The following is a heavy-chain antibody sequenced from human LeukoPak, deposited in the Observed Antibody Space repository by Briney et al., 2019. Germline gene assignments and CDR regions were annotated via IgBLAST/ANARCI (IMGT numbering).Heavy chain of an antibody. Sequence: SVKVSCKASGGTFSSYAISWVRQAPGQGLEWMGRIIPILGIANYAQKIQGRVTITADKSTSTAYMELSSLRSEDTAVYYCASPKGSSSWYRSPYYYYGMDVWGQGTTVTVSS. CDR1: GGTFSSYA. J-gene: IGHJ6*02. CDR3: ASPKGSSSWYRSPYYYYGMDV. V-gene: IGHV1-69*04. CDR2: IIPILGIA. D-gene: IGHD6-13*01.